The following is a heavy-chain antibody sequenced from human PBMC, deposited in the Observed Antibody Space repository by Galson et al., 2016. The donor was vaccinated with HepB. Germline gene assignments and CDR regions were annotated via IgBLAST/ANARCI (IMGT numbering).Heavy chain of an antibody. J-gene: IGHJ3*01. V-gene: IGHV5-51*01. CDR2: IYPGDFDI. D-gene: IGHD3-3*01. Sequence: QSGAEVKKPGESLKISCRGSGYSFGRYWIGWVRQMPGKGLEWMGIIYPGDFDIRYGPSFQGQVTISVDKSISTAYLQWSSLTASDTAMYYCARSLTGSYDFWGSMYNYYAIDVWGQGTVVTVSS. CDR3: ARSLTGSYDFWGSMYNYYAIDV. CDR1: GYSFGRYW.